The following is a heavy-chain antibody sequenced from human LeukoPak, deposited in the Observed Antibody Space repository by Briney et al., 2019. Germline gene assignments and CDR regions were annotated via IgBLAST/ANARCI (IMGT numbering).Heavy chain of an antibody. J-gene: IGHJ4*02. D-gene: IGHD2-15*01. CDR2: INHSGST. CDR1: GGSFSDYY. Sequence: PSETLSLTCAVYGGSFSDYYWTCIRQPPGKGLEWIGEINHSGSTNYNPSLKSRVTISVDTSKNQFSLKLNSVTAADTAVYYCASFRWAVGFECWGQGNLVTISS. CDR3: ASFRWAVGFEC. V-gene: IGHV4-34*01.